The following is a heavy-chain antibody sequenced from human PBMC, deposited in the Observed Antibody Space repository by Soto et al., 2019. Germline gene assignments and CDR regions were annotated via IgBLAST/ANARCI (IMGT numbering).Heavy chain of an antibody. J-gene: IGHJ5*02. CDR2: ISAYNGNT. V-gene: IGHV1-18*01. CDR3: ARSGENPPINCFAP. Sequence: ASVKVSCKASGYTFTSYGIIWVRQAPGQGLEWMGWISAYNGNTNYAQKLQGRVTMTTDTSTSTAYMELRSLRSDDTAVYYCARSGENPPINCFAPWGQGTRVTVSS. CDR1: GYTFTSYG.